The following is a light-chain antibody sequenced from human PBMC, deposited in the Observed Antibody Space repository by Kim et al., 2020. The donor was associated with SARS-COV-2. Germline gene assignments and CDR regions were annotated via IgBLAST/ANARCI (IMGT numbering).Light chain of an antibody. V-gene: IGKV3-15*01. CDR2: ATS. CDR3: QQYQNWPPVT. CDR1: QSVSSDY. J-gene: IGKJ4*01. Sequence: PGDRATLSCRASQSVSSDYLAWYQQKPGQPPRLLIYATSTRAVGVPARFSGSGSGTEFTLTISSLQSEDFGIYFCQQYQNWPPVTFGGGTKVDIK.